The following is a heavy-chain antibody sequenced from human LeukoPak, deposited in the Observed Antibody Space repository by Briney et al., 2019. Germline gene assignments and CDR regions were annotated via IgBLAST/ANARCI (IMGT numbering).Heavy chain of an antibody. V-gene: IGHV3-23*01. CDR2: ISGSGGST. CDR3: VVNDPFEPDVDY. CDR1: GFTFSSYA. D-gene: IGHD1-1*01. Sequence: PGGSLRLSCAASGFTFSSYAMSWVRQAPGKGLEWVSAISGSGGSTYYADSVKGRFTISRDNSKNTPYLQMNSLRAEDTAVYYCVVNDPFEPDVDYWGQGTLVTVSS. J-gene: IGHJ4*02.